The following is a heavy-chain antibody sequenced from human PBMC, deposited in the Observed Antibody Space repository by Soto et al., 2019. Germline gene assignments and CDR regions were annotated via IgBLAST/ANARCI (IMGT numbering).Heavy chain of an antibody. CDR2: IYYSGST. CDR1: GGSISSGGYY. D-gene: IGHD6-13*01. Sequence: PSETLSLTCTVSGGSISSGGYYWSWIRQHPGKGLEWIGYIYYSGSTYYNPSLKSRVTISVDTSKNQFSLKLSSVTAADTAVYYCARDGRLSSSSWYGLGGSCYGDAFDIWGQGTMVTVSS. CDR3: ARDGRLSSSSWYGLGGSCYGDAFDI. V-gene: IGHV4-31*03. J-gene: IGHJ3*02.